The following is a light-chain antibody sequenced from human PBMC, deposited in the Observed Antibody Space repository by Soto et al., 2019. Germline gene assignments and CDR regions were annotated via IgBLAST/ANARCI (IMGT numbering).Light chain of an antibody. J-gene: IGLJ2*01. V-gene: IGLV2-14*01. CDR2: DVS. Sequence: QSALTQPASVSGSPGQSITISCTGTSSDVGGYNYVSWYQQHPGQAPKLMIYDVSNRPSGVSNRFSGSKSGNTASLTISGLQAEDEADYYCSSYTSSSTPGFGGGTKLTVL. CDR1: SSDVGGYNY. CDR3: SSYTSSSTPG.